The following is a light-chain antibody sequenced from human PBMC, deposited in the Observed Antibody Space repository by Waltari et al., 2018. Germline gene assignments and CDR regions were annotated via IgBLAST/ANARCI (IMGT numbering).Light chain of an antibody. J-gene: IGLJ2*01. CDR2: TDD. CDR3: SAWDDNLNGVI. Sequence: QSVLTQPPSASGTPGQRVTISCSGSTSNIGSNTVSWYQHLPGTAPKLLIYTDDQRPPGVPVRFSGSKSGTSASLAISGHQSEDEAHYHCSAWDDNLNGVIFGGGTKLTVL. CDR1: TSNIGSNT. V-gene: IGLV1-44*01.